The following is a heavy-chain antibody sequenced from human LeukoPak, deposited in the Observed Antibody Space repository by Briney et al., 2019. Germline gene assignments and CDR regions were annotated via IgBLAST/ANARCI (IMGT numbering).Heavy chain of an antibody. Sequence: PGGSLRLSCAASGFSFMNAWMIWVRQAPGKGLEWVGRIKSNADGGTPDYAAPTRGRFTISRDDSKNTLYLQMNSLKTEDTAVYYCTTFYHEYSPYWGRGTLVSVSS. CDR1: GFSFMNAW. J-gene: IGHJ4*02. CDR3: TTFYHEYSPY. V-gene: IGHV3-15*01. CDR2: IKSNADGGTP. D-gene: IGHD2/OR15-2a*01.